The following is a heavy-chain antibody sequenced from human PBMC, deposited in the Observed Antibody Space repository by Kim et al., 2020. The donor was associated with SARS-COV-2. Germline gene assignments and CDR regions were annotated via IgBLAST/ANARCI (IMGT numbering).Heavy chain of an antibody. CDR3: ARHIWGYSSGWYYYYGMDV. Sequence: GESLKISCKGSGYSFTSYWIGWVRQMPGKGLEWMGIIYPGDSDTRYSPSFQGQVTISADKSISTAYLQWNSLKASDTAMYYCARHIWGYSSGWYYYYGMDVWGQGTTVTVSS. CDR1: GYSFTSYW. J-gene: IGHJ6*02. V-gene: IGHV5-51*01. D-gene: IGHD6-19*01. CDR2: IYPGDSDT.